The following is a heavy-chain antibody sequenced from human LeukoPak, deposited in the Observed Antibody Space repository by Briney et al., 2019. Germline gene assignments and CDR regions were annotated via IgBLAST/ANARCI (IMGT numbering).Heavy chain of an antibody. Sequence: SETLSLTCTVSGGSISSISYYWGWIRQPPGKGLEWIGSMYHNGSTYYNPSLKSRVTISVDTSKNQFSLKLTSVTAADTAVYYCARGRPTIAAAGTGWFDPWGQGTLVTVSS. D-gene: IGHD6-13*01. J-gene: IGHJ5*02. CDR1: GGSISSISYY. CDR3: ARGRPTIAAAGTGWFDP. CDR2: MYHNGST. V-gene: IGHV4-39*01.